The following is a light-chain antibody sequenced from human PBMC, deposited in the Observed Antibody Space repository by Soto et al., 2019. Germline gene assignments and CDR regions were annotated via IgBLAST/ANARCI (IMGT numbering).Light chain of an antibody. J-gene: IGKJ1*01. Sequence: DIVMTQSPDSLAVSLGERATINCKSSQNILYSSNNKNYLAWYQQKPGQPPKLLISWASTREFGVPDRFSGSGSGTDLTLTSSRLQAEDVAVYYCQQYYGSPPRTFGQGTKVEIK. CDR1: QNILYSSNNKNY. CDR3: QQYYGSPPRT. CDR2: WAS. V-gene: IGKV4-1*01.